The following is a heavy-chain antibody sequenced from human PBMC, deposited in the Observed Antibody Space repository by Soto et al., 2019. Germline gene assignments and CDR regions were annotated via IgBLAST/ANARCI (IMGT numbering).Heavy chain of an antibody. D-gene: IGHD5-18*01. Sequence: QVQLVESGGGVVQPGRSLRLSCAASGFTFSSYAMYWVRQAPGKGLEWVAGISYEGSNKYYADSVKGRFTISGDNSKNTLYLQMNSLRAEDTAVYYCARAGQLWLTNAFDIWGQGTMVTASS. CDR1: GFTFSSYA. V-gene: IGHV3-30-3*01. J-gene: IGHJ3*02. CDR3: ARAGQLWLTNAFDI. CDR2: ISYEGSNK.